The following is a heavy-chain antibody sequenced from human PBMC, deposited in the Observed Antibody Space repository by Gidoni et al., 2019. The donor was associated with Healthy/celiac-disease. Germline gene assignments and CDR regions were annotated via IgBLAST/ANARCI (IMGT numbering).Heavy chain of an antibody. D-gene: IGHD6-13*01. J-gene: IGHJ4*02. CDR1: GGTFSSYA. CDR3: ARDFERQQLKY. CDR2: IIPSFGTA. V-gene: IGHV1-69*01. Sequence: QVQLVQSGAEVKKPGSSVKVSCKASGGTFSSYAISWVRQAPGQGREWMGGIIPSFGTANYAQKFQGRVTITADEATSTAYMELSSRRSEDTAVYYCARDFERQQLKYWGQGTLVTVSS.